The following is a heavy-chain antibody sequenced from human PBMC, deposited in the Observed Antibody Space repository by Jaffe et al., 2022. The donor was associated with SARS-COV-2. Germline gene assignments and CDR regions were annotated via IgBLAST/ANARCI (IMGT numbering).Heavy chain of an antibody. J-gene: IGHJ6*02. CDR2: INHSGST. CDR1: GGSFSGYY. CDR3: ARGYTMVRGAIRVGWSYGMDV. D-gene: IGHD3-10*01. Sequence: QVQLQQWGAGLLKPSETLSLTCAVYGGSFSGYYWSWIRQPPGKGLEWIGEINHSGSTNYNPSLKSRVTISVDTSKNQFSLKLSSVTAADTAVYYCARGYTMVRGAIRVGWSYGMDVWGQGTTVTVSS. V-gene: IGHV4-34*01.